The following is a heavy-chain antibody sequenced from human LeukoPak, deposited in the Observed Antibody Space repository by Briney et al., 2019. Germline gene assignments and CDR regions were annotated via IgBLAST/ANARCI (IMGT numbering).Heavy chain of an antibody. CDR1: GGSFSGYY. J-gene: IGHJ6*04. V-gene: IGHV4-34*01. CDR2: INHSGST. CDR3: ARRGTYYYGMDV. Sequence: SETLSLTCAVYGGSFSGYYWSWIRQPPGEGLEWIGEINHSGSTNYNPSLKSRVTISVDTSKNQFSLKLSSVTAADTAVYYCARRGTYYYGMDVWGKGTTVTVSS.